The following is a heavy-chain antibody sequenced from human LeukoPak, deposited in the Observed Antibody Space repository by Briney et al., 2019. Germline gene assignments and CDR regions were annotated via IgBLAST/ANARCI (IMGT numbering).Heavy chain of an antibody. Sequence: SVKVSCKASGGTFSSYAISWVRQAPGQGLEWMGGIIPIFGTANYAQKFQGRVTITADESTSTAYMELSSLRSEDTAVYYCALSGHYYDSSGYYPFDYWGQGTLVTVSS. CDR3: ALSGHYYDSSGYYPFDY. J-gene: IGHJ4*02. V-gene: IGHV1-69*13. D-gene: IGHD3-22*01. CDR1: GGTFSSYA. CDR2: IIPIFGTA.